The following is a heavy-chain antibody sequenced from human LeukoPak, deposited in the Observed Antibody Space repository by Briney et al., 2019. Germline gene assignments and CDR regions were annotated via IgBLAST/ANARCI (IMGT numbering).Heavy chain of an antibody. Sequence: GGSLRLSCAASGFTFSSYSMNWVRQAPGKGLEWVSSISSGSSYIYYADSVKGRFTISRDNAKNSLYLQMNSLRAEDTAVYYCARGGYSYGTDAFDIWGQGTMVTASS. CDR2: ISSGSSYI. D-gene: IGHD5-18*01. V-gene: IGHV3-21*01. J-gene: IGHJ3*02. CDR3: ARGGYSYGTDAFDI. CDR1: GFTFSSYS.